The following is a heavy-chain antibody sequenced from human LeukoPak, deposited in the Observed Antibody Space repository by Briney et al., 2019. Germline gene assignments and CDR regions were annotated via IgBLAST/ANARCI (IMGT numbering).Heavy chain of an antibody. CDR3: ARDTYALADFYYYYYMDV. D-gene: IGHD4-17*01. J-gene: IGHJ6*03. CDR2: IYYSGST. CDR1: GCSISSYY. V-gene: IGHV4-59*01. Sequence: SETLSLTCTVSGCSISSYYWSWIRQPPGKGLECIGYIYYSGSTNYNPSLKSRVTISVDTSKNQFSLRLSSVTAADTAVYYCARDTYALADFYYYYYMDVWGKGTTVTVSS.